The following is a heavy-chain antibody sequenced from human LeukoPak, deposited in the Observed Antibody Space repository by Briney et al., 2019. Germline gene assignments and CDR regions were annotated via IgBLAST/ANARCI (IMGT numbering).Heavy chain of an antibody. Sequence: GGSLRLSCAASGFTVSSNYMSWVRQAPGKGLEWVSVIYGGGRTYYADSVKGRFTISRDNSKNTLYLQMNSLRAEDTAVYYCARIGGNYLDAFDIWGQGTMVTVSS. CDR3: ARIGGNYLDAFDI. V-gene: IGHV3-53*01. J-gene: IGHJ3*02. CDR2: IYGGGRT. CDR1: GFTVSSNY. D-gene: IGHD3-22*01.